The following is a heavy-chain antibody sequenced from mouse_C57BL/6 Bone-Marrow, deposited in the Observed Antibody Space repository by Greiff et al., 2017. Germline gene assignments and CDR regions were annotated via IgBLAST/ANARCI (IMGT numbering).Heavy chain of an antibody. CDR2: IDPSDSYT. Sequence: QVQLQQPGAELVMPGASVKLSCKASGYTFTSYWMHWVKQRPGQGLEWIGEIDPSDSYTNYNQKFKGKSTLTVDNSSSTASMQLRSLTSENSAVYYCARREAMITTSNYAMDDWGQGTSVTVSS. J-gene: IGHJ4*01. CDR3: ARREAMITTSNYAMDD. D-gene: IGHD2-4*01. V-gene: IGHV1-69*01. CDR1: GYTFTSYW.